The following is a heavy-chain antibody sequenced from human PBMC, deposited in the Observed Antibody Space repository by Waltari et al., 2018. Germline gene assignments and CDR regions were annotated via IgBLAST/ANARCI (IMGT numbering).Heavy chain of an antibody. J-gene: IGHJ3*02. Sequence: EVPLLESGGDLVQPGGSLRLSCASSGFTFSSYAMSWVRQAPGKGLEWVSAVSGNGGSTYYADSVKGRFVISRDNAKNTLSLQMNNLRADDTATYYCAKDVLEWPYGALDIWGQGTAVTVSS. CDR1: GFTFSSYA. CDR3: AKDVLEWPYGALDI. D-gene: IGHD3-3*01. V-gene: IGHV3-23*01. CDR2: VSGNGGST.